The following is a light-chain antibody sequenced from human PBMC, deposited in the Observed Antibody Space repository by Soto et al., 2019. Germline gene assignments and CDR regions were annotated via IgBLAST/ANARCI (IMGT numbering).Light chain of an antibody. J-gene: IGKJ1*01. CDR1: QSVSGY. Sequence: ELVLTESPATLSLSPGERATLSCRASQSVSGYLDWYPQKPGQAPRILIYDASKRATGLPARFSGSGFGTDYTPTISSLEPEDFAVYDCHQRSKSRTFGQGTKVEIK. CDR2: DAS. V-gene: IGKV3-11*01. CDR3: HQRSKSRT.